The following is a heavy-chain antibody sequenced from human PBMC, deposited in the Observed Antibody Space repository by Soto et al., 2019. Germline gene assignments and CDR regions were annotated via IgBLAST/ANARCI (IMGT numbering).Heavy chain of an antibody. CDR3: ARGLAWEHVDS. D-gene: IGHD1-1*01. Sequence: QVQLQESGPGLVKPSQTLSLTCTVSGGSISNYHYYWSWIRQSPGKELEWIGHIYDSGNTYNNPSLNSLVTTSAAASKNEVSLYLSSVTVADMSVCYCARGLAWEHVDSWGQGPLFTVSS. V-gene: IGHV4-30-4*01. CDR2: IYDSGNT. CDR1: GGSISNYHYY. J-gene: IGHJ4*02.